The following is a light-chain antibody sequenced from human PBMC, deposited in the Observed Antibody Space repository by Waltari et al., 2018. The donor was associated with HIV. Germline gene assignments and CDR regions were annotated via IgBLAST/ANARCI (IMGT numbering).Light chain of an antibody. V-gene: IGLV2-11*01. CDR2: DVN. CDR3: CSYAGSYTHIVL. J-gene: IGLJ2*01. CDR1: NSDIGTYDY. Sequence: QSALTQPRSVSGSPGQSVTVSCTGSNSDIGTYDYVYWYQQYPDKAPKLIIYDVNSRPLGVPDRFSGSKSGNTAYLTISGLQAADEADYYCCSYAGSYTHIVLFGGGTKLTVL.